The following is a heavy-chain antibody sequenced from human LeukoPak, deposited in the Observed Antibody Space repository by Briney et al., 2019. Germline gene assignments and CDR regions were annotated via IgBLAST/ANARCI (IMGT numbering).Heavy chain of an antibody. V-gene: IGHV4-59*11. J-gene: IGHJ3*02. D-gene: IGHD3-22*01. Sequence: SETLSLTCTVSGGSMGRHYWSWIRQPPGKGLEWIGYIYYSGTTNYNPSLKSRVTISLDTSKNQFSLKLSSVTAADTAVYYCARAGSYCDSGGYYYNTFDIWGQGTMVTVSS. CDR3: ARAGSYCDSGGYYYNTFDI. CDR2: IYYSGTT. CDR1: GGSMGRHY.